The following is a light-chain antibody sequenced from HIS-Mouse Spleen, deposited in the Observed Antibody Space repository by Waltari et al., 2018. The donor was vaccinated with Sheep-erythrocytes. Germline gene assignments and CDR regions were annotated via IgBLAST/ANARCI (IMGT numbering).Light chain of an antibody. V-gene: IGLV2-11*01. J-gene: IGLJ1*01. CDR1: SSDVGGYNY. CDR3: CSYAGSYNHV. CDR2: DVS. Sequence: QSALTQPRSVSGSPGQSVTISCTGTSSDVGGYNYVSWYQQHPGKAPKLMIYDVSKLPAGVPDRFSGSKSGNTASLTISGVQAEDEADYYCCSYAGSYNHVFATGTKVTVL.